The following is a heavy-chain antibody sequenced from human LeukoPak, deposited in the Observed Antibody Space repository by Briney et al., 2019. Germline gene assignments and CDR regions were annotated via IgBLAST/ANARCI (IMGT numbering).Heavy chain of an antibody. D-gene: IGHD3-3*01. V-gene: IGHV3-30*04. Sequence: GGSLRLSCAASGFTFSSYAMHWVRQAPGKGLEGVVLISYDGSHKYYADSVKGRFTISRDNSKNTLYLQMNSLRVEDTAVYYCARDGDMRTTSIFGVVLGWGQGTLVTVSS. CDR3: ARDGDMRTTSIFGVVLG. CDR1: GFTFSSYA. J-gene: IGHJ4*02. CDR2: ISYDGSHK.